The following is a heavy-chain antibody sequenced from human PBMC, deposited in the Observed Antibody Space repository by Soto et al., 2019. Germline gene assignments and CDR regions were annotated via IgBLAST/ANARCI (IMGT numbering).Heavy chain of an antibody. CDR3: ARGEHYYDISGYYYPTIPFAY. J-gene: IGHJ4*02. CDR2: IYYSGST. Sequence: SETLSLTCTVSGGSISSGDYYWSWIRQPPGKGLEWIGYIYYSGSTYYNPSLKGRVTISVDTSKNQFSLKLSSVTAADTAVYYCARGEHYYDISGYYYPTIPFAYWGQGTLVPVSS. CDR1: GGSISSGDYY. D-gene: IGHD3-22*01. V-gene: IGHV4-30-4*01.